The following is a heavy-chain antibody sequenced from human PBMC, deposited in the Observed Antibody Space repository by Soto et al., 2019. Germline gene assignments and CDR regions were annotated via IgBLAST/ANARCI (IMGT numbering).Heavy chain of an antibody. D-gene: IGHD3-16*01. CDR1: GGSFSGYY. CDR2: INHSGST. Sequence: SETLSLTCAVYGGSFSGYYCSWIRQPPGKGLEWIGEINHSGSTNYNPSLKSRVTISVDTSKNQFSLKLSSVTAADTAVYYCASREGLYYFDYWGQGTLVTVSS. J-gene: IGHJ4*02. CDR3: ASREGLYYFDY. V-gene: IGHV4-34*01.